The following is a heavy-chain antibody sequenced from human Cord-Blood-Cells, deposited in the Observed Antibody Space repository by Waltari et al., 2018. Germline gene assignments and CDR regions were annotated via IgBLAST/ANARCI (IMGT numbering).Heavy chain of an antibody. CDR2: INHSGST. CDR1: GGSFSGYS. Sequence: QVQLQQWGAGLLKPSATLSLTCTVYGGSFSGYSWSWIRQPPGKGLEWIGEINHSGSTNYNPSLKSRVTISVDTSKTQFSLKLSSVTAADTAVYYCARVVVTAIPDYWGQGTLVTVSS. D-gene: IGHD2-21*02. CDR3: ARVVVTAIPDY. J-gene: IGHJ4*02. V-gene: IGHV4-34*01.